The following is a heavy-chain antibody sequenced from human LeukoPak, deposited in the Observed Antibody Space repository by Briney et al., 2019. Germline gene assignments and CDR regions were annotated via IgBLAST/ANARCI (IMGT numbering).Heavy chain of an antibody. D-gene: IGHD3-22*01. V-gene: IGHV3-23*01. CDR3: AKPLYYYDSSGYYRFDY. CDR2: ISGSGGST. J-gene: IGHJ4*02. CDR1: GFTFSSYA. Sequence: PGGSLRLSCAASGFTFSSYAMSWVRQAPGKGLEWVSAISGSGGSTYYADSVKGRFTISRDNSKNTLYLQMNSLRAEDTAVYYCAKPLYYYDSSGYYRFDYWGQGTLVTVSS.